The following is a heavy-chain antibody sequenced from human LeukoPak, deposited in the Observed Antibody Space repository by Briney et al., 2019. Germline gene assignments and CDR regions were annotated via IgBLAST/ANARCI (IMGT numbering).Heavy chain of an antibody. CDR1: GGSISSSSYY. CDR3: ARHGRFFGY. J-gene: IGHJ4*02. Sequence: SETLSLICTVSGGSISSSSYYWGWIRHPPGKGLEWIGSIYYSGSSYYNPSLKSRVTISVDTSKNQFSLTLSSVTAADTAVYYCARHGRFFGYWGQGTLVTVSS. CDR2: IYYSGSS. D-gene: IGHD3-3*01. V-gene: IGHV4-39*01.